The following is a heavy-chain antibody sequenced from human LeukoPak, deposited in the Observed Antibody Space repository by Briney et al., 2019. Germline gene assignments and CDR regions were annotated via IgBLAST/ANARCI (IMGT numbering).Heavy chain of an antibody. J-gene: IGHJ4*02. Sequence: GASVKVSCKASGYTFTGYYMHWVRQAPGQGLEWMGWINPNSGGTNYAQKFQGRVTMTRDTSISTAYMELSRLRSDDTAVYYCAREGYGSGSYYNPDYWGQGTLVTVSS. CDR1: GYTFTGYY. V-gene: IGHV1-2*02. D-gene: IGHD3-10*01. CDR3: AREGYGSGSYYNPDY. CDR2: INPNSGGT.